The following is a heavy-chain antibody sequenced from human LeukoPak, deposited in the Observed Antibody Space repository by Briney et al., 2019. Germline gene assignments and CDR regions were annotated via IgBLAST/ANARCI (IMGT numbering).Heavy chain of an antibody. D-gene: IGHD6-25*01. CDR2: INPNSGGT. CDR3: ARDGSSSGGMDV. V-gene: IGHV1-2*06. J-gene: IGHJ6*04. Sequence: GASVKVSCKASGYTFTNYYMHWVRQAPGQGLEWMGRINPNSGGTSYAQKFQGRVTMTRDTSSSTAYMDLSRLRSDDTAVYYCARDGSSSGGMDVWGKGTTVTVSS. CDR1: GYTFTNYY.